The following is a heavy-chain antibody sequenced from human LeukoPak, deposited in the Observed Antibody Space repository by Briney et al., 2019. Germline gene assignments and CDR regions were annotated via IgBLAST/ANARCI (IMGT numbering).Heavy chain of an antibody. V-gene: IGHV1-2*02. D-gene: IGHD3-3*01. J-gene: IGHJ5*02. CDR1: GYTFTDYY. CDR2: INPNTGGT. Sequence: ASVKVSCKASGYTFTDYYIRWVRQAPGQGLEWMGWINPNTGGTNYAQQFQGRVIMTSDTSISTAYMELSRLRSDDTAVYYCARDKSQMLGRYYNFWSGFFDPWGQGTLVTVSS. CDR3: ARDKSQMLGRYYNFWSGFFDP.